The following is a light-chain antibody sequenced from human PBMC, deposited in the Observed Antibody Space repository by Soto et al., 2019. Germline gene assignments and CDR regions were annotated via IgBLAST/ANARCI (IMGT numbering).Light chain of an antibody. CDR1: QSVSTSY. CDR2: DTS. V-gene: IGKV3D-20*01. CDR3: QQSGSSRVT. Sequence: EIELTQSPATLSLSPGERATLSCVASQSVSTSYLAWYQQKPGLAPRLLIYDTSSRATGIPDRFSGSVSGTDFTLTISRLEPEDFAVYFCQQSGSSRVTFGQGTRLEIK. J-gene: IGKJ5*01.